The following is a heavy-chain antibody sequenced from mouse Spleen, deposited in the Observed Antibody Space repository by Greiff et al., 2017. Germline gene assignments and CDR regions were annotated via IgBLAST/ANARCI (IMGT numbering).Heavy chain of an antibody. CDR3: ARAIYSTYAMDY. Sequence: QVQLQQSGPELVKPGASVKISCKASGYSFTTYYIDWVKQRHGQGLEWIGWIYPGRGNTKYNEKFKGKATLTADTSSSTAYMQLSSLTSEDSAVYYCARAIYSTYAMDYWGQGTSVNVSS. V-gene: IGHV1-66*01. D-gene: IGHD2-5*01. CDR2: IYPGRGNT. J-gene: IGHJ4*01. CDR1: GYSFTTYY.